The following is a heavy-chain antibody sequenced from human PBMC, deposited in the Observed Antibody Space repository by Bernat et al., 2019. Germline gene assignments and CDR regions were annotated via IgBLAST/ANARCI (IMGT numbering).Heavy chain of an antibody. J-gene: IGHJ4*02. D-gene: IGHD5-18*01. CDR3: ALIRDTAMVTGDY. Sequence: QLQLQESGPGLVKPSETLSLTCTVSGGSISSCSNYWGWIRQPPGKGLEWIGSIYYSGSTYHNPSLKSRVTISVDTSKNQFSLKLSSVTAADTAVYYCALIRDTAMVTGDYWGQGTLVTVSS. CDR2: IYYSGST. V-gene: IGHV4-39*01. CDR1: GGSISSCSNY.